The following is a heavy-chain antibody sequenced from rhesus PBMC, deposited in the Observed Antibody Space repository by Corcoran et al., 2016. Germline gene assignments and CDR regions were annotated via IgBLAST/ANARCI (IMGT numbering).Heavy chain of an antibody. J-gene: IGHJ4*01. Sequence: QVQLVQSGAEVKKPGASVKVSCKASGFTFGSYAISWVRQAPGQGLEWMGVIIPFVGITNYAENFQGRVTITADTSTSTAYMELSSLRSEDTAVYYCALECTGSGCYAAFDYWGQGVLVTVSS. CDR2: IIPFVGIT. CDR1: GFTFGSYA. V-gene: IGHV1-198*02. CDR3: ALECTGSGCYAAFDY. D-gene: IGHD2-21*01.